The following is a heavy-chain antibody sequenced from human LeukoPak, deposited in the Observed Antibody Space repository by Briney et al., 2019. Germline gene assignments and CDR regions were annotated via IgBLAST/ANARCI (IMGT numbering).Heavy chain of an antibody. J-gene: IGHJ4*02. V-gene: IGHV1-2*02. CDR2: INPNNGGT. CDR3: ARGEIYSSGWYGSDY. Sequence: ASVKVSCKASGYTFTGYYMHWVRQAPGQGLEWMGWINPNNGGTNSAQKFQGRVTMTTDTSTSTAYMELRSLRSDDTAVYYCARGEIYSSGWYGSDYWGQGTLVTVSS. CDR1: GYTFTGYY. D-gene: IGHD6-19*01.